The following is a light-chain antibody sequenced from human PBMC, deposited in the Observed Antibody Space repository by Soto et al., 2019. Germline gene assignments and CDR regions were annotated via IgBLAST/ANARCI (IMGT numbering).Light chain of an antibody. CDR2: ADY. CDR1: SSNIGTPQD. CDR3: QSYDNHFSGWV. V-gene: IGLV1-40*01. J-gene: IGLJ3*02. Sequence: QSVLTQPPSVSGAPGPRVTISCTGDSSNIGTPQDVQWYQQFPGTVPKLLIYADYERPSGVHDRFSGSKSGASAALGITGLRADDEADYYCQSYDNHFSGWVLGGGTKLTVL.